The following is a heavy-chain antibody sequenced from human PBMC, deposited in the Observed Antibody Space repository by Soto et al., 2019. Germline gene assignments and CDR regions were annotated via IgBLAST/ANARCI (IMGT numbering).Heavy chain of an antibody. CDR3: ARVAGSPTTPLYGMDV. CDR1: GYSFTSYW. D-gene: IGHD2-15*01. CDR2: IDPSDSYT. Sequence: PGESLKISCRGFGYSFTSYWISWVRQMPGKGLEWMGRIDPSDSYTNYSPSFQGHVTISADKSISTAYLQWSSLKASDTAMYYCARVAGSPTTPLYGMDVWGQGTTVTVSS. V-gene: IGHV5-10-1*01. J-gene: IGHJ6*02.